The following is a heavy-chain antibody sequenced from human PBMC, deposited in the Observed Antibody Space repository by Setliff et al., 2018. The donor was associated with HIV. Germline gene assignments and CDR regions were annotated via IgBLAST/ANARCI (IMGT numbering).Heavy chain of an antibody. CDR3: TKNLYSSRWSPLDY. V-gene: IGHV3-30*18. Sequence: GGSLRLSCVISGSSLSSSGVHWVRQAPGKGLEWMTFISNDGSYKNYADSVKGRFTISRDNSKNTLYLQMDSLRAEDTAVYYCTKNLYSSRWSPLDYWGQGTLVTVSS. CDR2: ISNDGSYK. D-gene: IGHD6-13*01. CDR1: GSSLSSSG. J-gene: IGHJ4*02.